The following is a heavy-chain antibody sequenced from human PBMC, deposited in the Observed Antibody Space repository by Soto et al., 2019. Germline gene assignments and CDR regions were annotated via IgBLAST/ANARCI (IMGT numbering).Heavy chain of an antibody. V-gene: IGHV3-7*03. J-gene: IGHJ4*02. Sequence: EVQLVESGGGLVQPGGSLRLSCETSGFTFTKYWMRWVRQVPGKGLEWVANVKQDGSEKYYLDSVEGRFIISRDNAKNSLDLEMNSLRVEDTAVYYCARDHMRDWGQGVQVTVSA. CDR3: ARDHMRD. CDR1: GFTFTKYW. CDR2: VKQDGSEK.